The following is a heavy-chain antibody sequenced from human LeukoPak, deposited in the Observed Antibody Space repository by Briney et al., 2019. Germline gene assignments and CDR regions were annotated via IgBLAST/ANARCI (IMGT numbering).Heavy chain of an antibody. CDR1: GDTFNIYG. V-gene: IGHV1-69*01. Sequence: GASVKVSCKASGDTFNIYGISWVRQAPGQGLEWMGGIIPNFRTANYAQKFQGRVTITADESTSTAYMELSSLRSEDTAVYYCARGGYSSSSSYYYYYMDVWGKGTTVTVSS. J-gene: IGHJ6*03. D-gene: IGHD6-6*01. CDR2: IIPNFRTA. CDR3: ARGGYSSSSSYYYYYMDV.